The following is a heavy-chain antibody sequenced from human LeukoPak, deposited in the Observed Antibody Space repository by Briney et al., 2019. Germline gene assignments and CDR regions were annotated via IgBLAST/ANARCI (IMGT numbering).Heavy chain of an antibody. D-gene: IGHD3-22*01. Sequence: GGSLRLSCAASGFTFSSYGMHWVRQASGKGLEWVAGISNDGNNKFYADTVKGRFTISRDDSRNTLFLQMNSLRVEDTAVYYCARDKSKWLLDYGGHGTLVTVSS. J-gene: IGHJ4*01. CDR2: ISNDGNNK. CDR3: ARDKSKWLLDY. V-gene: IGHV3-33*01. CDR1: GFTFSSYG.